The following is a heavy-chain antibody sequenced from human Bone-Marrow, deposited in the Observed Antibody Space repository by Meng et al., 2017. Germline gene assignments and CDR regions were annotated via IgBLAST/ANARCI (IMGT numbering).Heavy chain of an antibody. CDR3: ARGNEYYYDSSGYYRPNDAFDI. Sequence: GESLKISCAASGFTFSSYQMTWVRQAPGKGLEWVAIIHQDESEKSYVDSVKGRFTISRDNAQNSLYLQLSSLRPEDTAVYYCARGNEYYYDSSGYYRPNDAFDIWGQGTMVTVSS. CDR1: GFTFSSYQ. D-gene: IGHD3-22*01. CDR2: IHQDESEK. J-gene: IGHJ3*02. V-gene: IGHV3-7*01.